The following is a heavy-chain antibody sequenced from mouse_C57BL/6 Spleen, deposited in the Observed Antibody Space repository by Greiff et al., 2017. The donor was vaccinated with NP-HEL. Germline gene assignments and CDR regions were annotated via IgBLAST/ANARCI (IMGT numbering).Heavy chain of an antibody. J-gene: IGHJ2*01. CDR3: ARGVLPQYFDY. Sequence: VQLQQSGPELVKPGASVKMSCKASGYTFTDYNMHWVKQSHGKSLEWIGYINPNNGGTSYNQKFKGKATLTVNKSSSTAYMELRSLTSDDSAVYYCARGVLPQYFDYWGQGTTLTVSS. CDR1: GYTFTDYN. CDR2: INPNNGGT. V-gene: IGHV1-22*01. D-gene: IGHD5-5*01.